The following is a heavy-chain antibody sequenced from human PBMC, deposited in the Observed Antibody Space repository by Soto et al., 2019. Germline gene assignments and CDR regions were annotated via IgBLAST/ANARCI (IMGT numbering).Heavy chain of an antibody. CDR3: ARGLYSGWHYFDY. CDR1: GFTVSSNY. V-gene: IGHV3-66*01. D-gene: IGHD5-12*01. J-gene: IGHJ4*02. Sequence: EVQLVESGGGLVQPWGSLRLSCAASGFTVSSNYMSWVRQAPGKGLEWVSVIYSGGSTYYADSVKGRFTISRDNSKNTLYLQMNSLRAEDTAVYYCARGLYSGWHYFDYWGQGTLVTVSS. CDR2: IYSGGST.